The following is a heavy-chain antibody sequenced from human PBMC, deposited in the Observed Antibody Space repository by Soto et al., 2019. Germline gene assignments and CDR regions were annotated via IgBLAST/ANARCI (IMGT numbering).Heavy chain of an antibody. CDR2: INWNSGSI. V-gene: IGHV3-9*01. D-gene: IGHD3-10*01. J-gene: IGHJ6*02. CDR1: GFTLSRYS. CDR3: AKDRGSGSYAANYYYYGMDV. Sequence: GGSLRLSCVASGFTLSRYSMNWVRQAPGKGLEWVSGINWNSGSIGYADSVKGRFTISRDNAKTSLYLQMNSLRAEDTALYYCAKDRGSGSYAANYYYYGMDVWGQGTTVTVSS.